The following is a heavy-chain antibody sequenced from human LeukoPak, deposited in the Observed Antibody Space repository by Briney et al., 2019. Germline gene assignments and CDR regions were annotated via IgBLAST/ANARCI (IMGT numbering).Heavy chain of an antibody. CDR3: ARGDDFWSGLDY. V-gene: IGHV4-34*01. CDR2: INHSGST. CDR1: GGSFSGYY. Sequence: TPSETLSLTCAVYGGSFSGYYWSWIRQPPGKGLEWIGEINHSGSTNYNPSLKSRVTISVDTSKNQFSLKLSSVTAADTAVYYCARGDDFWSGLDYWGQGTLVTVSS. J-gene: IGHJ4*02. D-gene: IGHD3-3*01.